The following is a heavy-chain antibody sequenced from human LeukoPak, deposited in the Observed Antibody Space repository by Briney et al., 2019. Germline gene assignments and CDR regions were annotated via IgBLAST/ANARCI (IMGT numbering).Heavy chain of an antibody. J-gene: IGHJ4*02. CDR3: ATEGDSSGYFDY. V-gene: IGHV4-34*01. CDR2: INHSGST. D-gene: IGHD3-22*01. Sequence: SETLSLTCAVYGGSFSGYYWSWIRQPPGKGLEWIGEINHSGSTNYNPSLKSRVTISVATSKNQFSLKLSSVTAADTAVYYCATEGDSSGYFDYWGQGTLVTVSS. CDR1: GGSFSGYY.